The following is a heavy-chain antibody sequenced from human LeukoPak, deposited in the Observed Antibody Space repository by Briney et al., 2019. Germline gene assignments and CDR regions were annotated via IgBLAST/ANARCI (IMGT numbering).Heavy chain of an antibody. J-gene: IGHJ4*02. V-gene: IGHV3-73*01. CDR3: TSFKFFGGFDY. Sequence: PGGSLRLSCAASGFTFSGSAMHWVGQASGKRLEWVGRIRSKANSYATAYAASVKGRFTISRDDSKNTAYLPMNSLKTEDTAVYYCTSFKFFGGFDYWGQGTLVTVSS. D-gene: IGHD2-15*01. CDR2: IRSKANSYAT. CDR1: GFTFSGSA.